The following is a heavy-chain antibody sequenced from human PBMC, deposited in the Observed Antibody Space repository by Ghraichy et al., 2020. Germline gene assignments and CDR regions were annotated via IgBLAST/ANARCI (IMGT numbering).Heavy chain of an antibody. CDR3: ARLTTRSQLQLYSSSWPQYWYFDL. J-gene: IGHJ2*01. D-gene: IGHD6-13*01. CDR2: INHSGST. V-gene: IGHV4-34*01. Sequence: SETLSLTCAVYGGSFSGYYWSWIRQPPGKGLEWIGEINHSGSTNYNPSLKSRVTITVDTSKNQFSLKLSTVTAADTAVYYCARLTTRSQLQLYSSSWPQYWYFDLWGRGTLVTVSS. CDR1: GGSFSGYY.